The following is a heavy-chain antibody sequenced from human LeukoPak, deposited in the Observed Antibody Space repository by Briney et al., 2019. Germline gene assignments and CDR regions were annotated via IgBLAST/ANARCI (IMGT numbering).Heavy chain of an antibody. CDR2: MNPNSGNP. CDR3: ARCRFGSTSCYKAFWFDP. V-gene: IGHV1-8*03. Sequence: ASVKVSCKASGYTFTSYDINGVRQATGQGLEWMGWMNPNSGNPGYAQKFQGRVTITRNTSISTAYMELSSLRSEDTAVYYCARCRFGSTSCYKAFWFDPWGQGTLVTVSS. CDR1: GYTFTSYD. D-gene: IGHD2-2*02. J-gene: IGHJ5*02.